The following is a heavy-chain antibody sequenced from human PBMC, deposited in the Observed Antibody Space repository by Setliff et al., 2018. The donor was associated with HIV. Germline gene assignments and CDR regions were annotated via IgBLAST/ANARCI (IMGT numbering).Heavy chain of an antibody. Sequence: SETLSLTCTVSGDSISNYYWSWIRQPPGRGLEWIGYIYNSASTNYNPSLKSRVTISVDTSKKQFSLKLNSVTAADTAVYYCARHVRYTYGYIDSWGQGTLVTVSS. V-gene: IGHV4-59*08. CDR1: GDSISNYY. D-gene: IGHD5-18*01. CDR3: ARHVRYTYGYIDS. CDR2: IYNSAST. J-gene: IGHJ4*02.